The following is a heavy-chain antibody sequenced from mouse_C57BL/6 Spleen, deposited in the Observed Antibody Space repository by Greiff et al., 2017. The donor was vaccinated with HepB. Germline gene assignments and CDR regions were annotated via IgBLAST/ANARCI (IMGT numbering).Heavy chain of an antibody. CDR2: IYPGSGST. V-gene: IGHV1-55*01. Sequence: QVQLQQPGAELVKPGASVKMSCKASGYTFTSYWITWVKQRPGQGLEWIGDIYPGSGSTNYNEKFKSKATLTVDTSSSTAYMQLSSLTSEDSAVYYCARCGYYGSSYGAMDYWGQGTSVTVSP. CDR3: ARCGYYGSSYGAMDY. J-gene: IGHJ4*01. D-gene: IGHD1-1*01. CDR1: GYTFTSYW.